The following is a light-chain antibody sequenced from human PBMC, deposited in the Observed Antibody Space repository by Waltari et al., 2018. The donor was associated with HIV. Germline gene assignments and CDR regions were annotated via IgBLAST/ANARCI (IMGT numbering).Light chain of an antibody. V-gene: IGLV2-11*01. CDR2: DVN. Sequence: QSALTQPHSVSGSPGQSLTLSCTGTSRYVDHFVSWYQQHPGKAPKVIIYDVNKRPSGVPDRFSGSKSGNTAFLTISGLQAEDEAEYHCCSHAGNFIFAFGSGTKVTVL. CDR1: SRYVDHF. J-gene: IGLJ1*01. CDR3: CSHAGNFIFA.